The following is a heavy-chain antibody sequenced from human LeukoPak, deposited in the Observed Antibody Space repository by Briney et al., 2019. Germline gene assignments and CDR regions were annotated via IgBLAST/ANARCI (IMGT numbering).Heavy chain of an antibody. Sequence: SETLSLTCAVYGGSFSGYYWSWIRQPPGKGLEWIGEINHSGSTNYNPSLKSRVTISVDTSKNQFSLKLSSVTAADTAVYYCARRRGRYYFDYWGQGTLVTVSS. CDR2: INHSGST. CDR3: ARRRGRYYFDY. D-gene: IGHD3-10*01. V-gene: IGHV4-34*01. CDR1: GGSFSGYY. J-gene: IGHJ4*02.